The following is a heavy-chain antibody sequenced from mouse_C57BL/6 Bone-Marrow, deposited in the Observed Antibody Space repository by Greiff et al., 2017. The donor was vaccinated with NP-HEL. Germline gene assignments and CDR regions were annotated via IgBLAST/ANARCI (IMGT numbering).Heavy chain of an antibody. V-gene: IGHV1-81*01. CDR1: GYTFTSYG. Sequence: VQLQESGAELARPGASVKLSCKASGYTFTSYGISWVKQRTGQGLEWIGEIYHRSGNTYYNEKFKGKATLTADKSSSTSYMELRSLTSEDSAVYFCAMIYYDYLLFDYWGQGTTLTVSS. CDR2: IYHRSGNT. CDR3: AMIYYDYLLFDY. D-gene: IGHD2-4*01. J-gene: IGHJ2*01.